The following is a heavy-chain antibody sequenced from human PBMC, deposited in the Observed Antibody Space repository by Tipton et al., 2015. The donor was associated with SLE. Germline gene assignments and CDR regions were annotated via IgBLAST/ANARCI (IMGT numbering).Heavy chain of an antibody. J-gene: IGHJ2*01. V-gene: IGHV4-39*07. Sequence: TLSLTCTVSGGSISSSSYYWGRIRQPPGKGLEWIGRIYYSGSTYYSPSLKSRVTISVDTSKNQFSLKLSSVTAADTAVYYCARDLLGYYYSSGSYSRYFDLWGRGTLVTVSS. CDR2: IYYSGST. CDR1: GGSISSSSYY. CDR3: ARDLLGYYYSSGSYSRYFDL. D-gene: IGHD3-10*01.